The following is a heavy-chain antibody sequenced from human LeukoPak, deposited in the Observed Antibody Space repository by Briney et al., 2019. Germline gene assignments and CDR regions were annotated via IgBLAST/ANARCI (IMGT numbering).Heavy chain of an antibody. Sequence: SSETLSLTCAVYGGSFSGYYWSWIRQPPGKGLEWIGEINHSGNTNYNPSLKSRVTISVDTSKNQFSLKLTSVTAADTAVYYCAREYQGIDYWGQGTLVTVSS. CDR1: GGSFSGYY. D-gene: IGHD2-2*01. J-gene: IGHJ4*02. CDR2: INHSGNT. CDR3: AREYQGIDY. V-gene: IGHV4-34*01.